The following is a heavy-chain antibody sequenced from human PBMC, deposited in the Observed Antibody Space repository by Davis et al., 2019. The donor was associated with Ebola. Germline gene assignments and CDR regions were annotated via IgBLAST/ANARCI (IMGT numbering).Heavy chain of an antibody. Sequence: LSLTCAASGFTFSNAWMNWVRQAPGKGLEWVGRIKSKTDGGTTDYAAPVKGRFTISRDDSKNTAYLQMNSLKTEDTAVYYCSCSSTSSRADVWGQGTTVTVSS. CDR1: GFTFSNAW. V-gene: IGHV3-15*07. CDR2: IKSKTDGGTT. J-gene: IGHJ6*02. D-gene: IGHD2-2*01. CDR3: SCSSTSSRADV.